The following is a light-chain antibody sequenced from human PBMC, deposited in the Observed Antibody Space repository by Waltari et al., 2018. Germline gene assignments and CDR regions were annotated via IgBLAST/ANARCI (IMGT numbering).Light chain of an antibody. J-gene: IGLJ2*01. CDR2: EVN. V-gene: IGLV2-14*01. CDR3: SSYTLTNALLL. Sequence: QSALTQPASVSGSPGQSITISCSGTFSDIGDYNLVFWYQQHPGKAPKLLLYEVNHRPSGVSNRCSGAKSGNTASLTIAGLQAEDEAHYYCSSYTLTNALLLFGGGTKVTVL. CDR1: FSDIGDYNL.